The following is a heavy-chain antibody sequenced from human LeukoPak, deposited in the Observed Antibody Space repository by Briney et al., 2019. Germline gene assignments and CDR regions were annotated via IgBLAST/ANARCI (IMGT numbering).Heavy chain of an antibody. Sequence: SETLSLTCTVSGGSISSYYWSWIRQPPGKGLEWIGYIYYSGSTNYNPSLKSRVTISVDTSKNQFSLKLSSVTAADTAVYYCAREDLNYGIKQGPYDYWGQGTLVTVSS. J-gene: IGHJ4*02. D-gene: IGHD3-10*01. CDR2: IYYSGST. CDR1: GGSISSYY. CDR3: AREDLNYGIKQGPYDY. V-gene: IGHV4-59*01.